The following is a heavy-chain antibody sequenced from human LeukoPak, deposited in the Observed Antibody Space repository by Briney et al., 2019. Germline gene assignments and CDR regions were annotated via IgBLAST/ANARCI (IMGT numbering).Heavy chain of an antibody. Sequence: GGSLRLSCAASGFTFSSYWMSWVRQAPGKGLVWVSRISTDGSSTTYADSVKGRFTISRDNAKNTLYLEMNSLRAEDTAVYYCARDRYCTTTRCSDYWGQGTLVTVSS. V-gene: IGHV3-74*03. CDR1: GFTFSSYW. CDR2: ISTDGSST. J-gene: IGHJ4*02. CDR3: ARDRYCTTTRCSDY. D-gene: IGHD2-2*01.